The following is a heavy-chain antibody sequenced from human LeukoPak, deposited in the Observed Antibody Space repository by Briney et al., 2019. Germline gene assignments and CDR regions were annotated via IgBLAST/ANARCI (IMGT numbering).Heavy chain of an antibody. D-gene: IGHD3-9*01. Sequence: PGGSLRLSCTASGFTFGDYAMSWFRQAPGKGLEWVGFIRSKAYGGTTEYAASVKGRFTISRDDSKSIAYLQMNSLKTEDTAVYYCTRDRGPQYYDILTGHPYWGQGTLATVSS. J-gene: IGHJ4*02. CDR2: IRSKAYGGTT. CDR1: GFTFGDYA. V-gene: IGHV3-49*03. CDR3: TRDRGPQYYDILTGHPY.